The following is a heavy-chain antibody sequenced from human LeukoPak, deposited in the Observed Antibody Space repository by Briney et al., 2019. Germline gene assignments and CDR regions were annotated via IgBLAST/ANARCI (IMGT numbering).Heavy chain of an antibody. J-gene: IGHJ4*02. CDR1: GFTFGSYA. CDR2: IFGSGGSA. Sequence: GGSLRLSCEASGFTFGSYAMYWVRQAPGKGLEWAAGIFGSGGSAHYADSVKGRFTISRDNSKNTVYLQINNLRVEDTAVYYCGKTTTGYSSGQKPAWPVDYWGQGTLVTVSS. CDR3: GKTTTGYSSGQKPAWPVDY. D-gene: IGHD6-19*01. V-gene: IGHV3-23*01.